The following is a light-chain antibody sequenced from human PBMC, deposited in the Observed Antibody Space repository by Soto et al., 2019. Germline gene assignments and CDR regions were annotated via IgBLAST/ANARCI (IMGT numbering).Light chain of an antibody. J-gene: IGKJ3*01. V-gene: IGKV3-20*01. Sequence: EIVLTQSPGTLSLSPGERATLSCRASQSVSNNYLAWYQQKPGQAPRLLIYGASNRATGIPDRFSGSGSGTDFTLTISSLQPEDFATYYCQQSYSPPFTFGPGTTVDLK. CDR1: QSVSNNY. CDR2: GAS. CDR3: QQSYSPPFT.